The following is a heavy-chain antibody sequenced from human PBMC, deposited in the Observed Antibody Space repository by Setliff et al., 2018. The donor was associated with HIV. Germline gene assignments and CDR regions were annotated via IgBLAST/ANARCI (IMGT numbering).Heavy chain of an antibody. D-gene: IGHD4-17*01. CDR3: AKDRDYGDNLLLLNWFDP. CDR2: IKQDGSEK. V-gene: IGHV3-7*01. CDR1: GFTFSDYY. Sequence: GGSLRLSCAASGFTFSDYYMSWIRQAPGKGLEWVANIKQDGSEKYYVDSVKGRFTISRDNAKNSLYVQMNSLRGEDTAVYHCAKDRDYGDNLLLLNWFDPWGQGTLVTVS. J-gene: IGHJ5*02.